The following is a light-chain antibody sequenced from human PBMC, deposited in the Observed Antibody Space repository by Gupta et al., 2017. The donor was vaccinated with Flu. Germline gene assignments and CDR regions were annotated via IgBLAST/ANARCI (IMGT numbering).Light chain of an antibody. Sequence: QSVLTQPPSASGTPGQRVTISCSGSSSNLGTNYVYWYQQLPGAAPKRLIYSNNQRPSGVSARFSGSKSGTSASLAISGLRSEDESDYYCSGWDDSLSGRYVVFGGGTKLTVL. V-gene: IGLV1-47*02. J-gene: IGLJ2*01. CDR3: SGWDDSLSGRYVV. CDR1: SSNLGTNY. CDR2: SNN.